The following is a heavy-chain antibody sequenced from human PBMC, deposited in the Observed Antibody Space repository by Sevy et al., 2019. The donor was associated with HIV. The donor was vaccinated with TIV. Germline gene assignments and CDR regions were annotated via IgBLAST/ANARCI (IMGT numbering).Heavy chain of an antibody. CDR3: AKDGYYYDRTARDWFDP. V-gene: IGHV3-33*03. CDR1: GFNFNPYA. J-gene: IGHJ5*02. CDR2: ISSDGSKK. Sequence: GGSLRLSCAASGFNFNPYAMHWVRQAPGKGLEWVATISSDGSKKDYADSVKGRFTISRDNSKNTMNLQMNSLRVDDTAVYYCAKDGYYYDRTARDWFDPWGHGTLVTVSS. D-gene: IGHD3-22*01.